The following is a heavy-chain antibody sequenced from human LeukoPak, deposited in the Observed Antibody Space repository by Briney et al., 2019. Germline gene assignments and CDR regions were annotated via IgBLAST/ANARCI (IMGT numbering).Heavy chain of an antibody. Sequence: PGGSLRLSCAASGFTFSSYATHWVRQAPGKGLEWVAVISYDGSNKYYADSVKGRLTISRDNSKNTLYLQMNSLRAEDTAVYYCARQAAAGTGIFGYWGQGTLVTVSS. J-gene: IGHJ4*02. V-gene: IGHV3-30-3*01. CDR1: GFTFSSYA. CDR2: ISYDGSNK. CDR3: ARQAAAGTGIFGY. D-gene: IGHD6-13*01.